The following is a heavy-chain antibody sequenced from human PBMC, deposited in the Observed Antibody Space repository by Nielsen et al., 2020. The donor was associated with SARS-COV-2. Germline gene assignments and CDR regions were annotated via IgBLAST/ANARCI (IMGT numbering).Heavy chain of an antibody. Sequence: GGSLRLSCAASGFTFSDYYMGWIRQAPGKGLEWVSYISSSSRYTNYADSVKGRFTISRDNAKNSLYLQMNSLRAEDTAVYYCARALLGKGVTGLDYWGQGTLVTVSS. J-gene: IGHJ4*02. CDR2: ISSSSRYT. CDR1: GFTFSDYY. V-gene: IGHV3-11*05. CDR3: ARALLGKGVTGLDY. D-gene: IGHD1-20*01.